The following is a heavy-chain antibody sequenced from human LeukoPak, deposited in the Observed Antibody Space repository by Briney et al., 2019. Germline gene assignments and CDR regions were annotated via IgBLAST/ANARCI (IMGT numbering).Heavy chain of an antibody. CDR2: IWYDGSNK. J-gene: IGHJ4*02. CDR3: AKVNYGGNGDY. V-gene: IGHV3-30*02. D-gene: IGHD4-23*01. Sequence: HPGGSLRLSCAASGFTSSSYGMHWVRQAPGKGLEWVAVIWYDGSNKYYADSVKGRFTISRDSSKNTLYLQMNSLRAEDTAVYYCAKVNYGGNGDYWGQGTLVTVSS. CDR1: GFTSSSYG.